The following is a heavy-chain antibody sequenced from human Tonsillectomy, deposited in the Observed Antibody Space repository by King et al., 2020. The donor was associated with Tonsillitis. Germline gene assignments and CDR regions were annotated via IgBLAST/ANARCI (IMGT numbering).Heavy chain of an antibody. D-gene: IGHD6-13*01. Sequence: VQLVESGGGLVQPGGSLRLSCAASGFTVSSNDMSWVRQAPGKGLEWVSVIYSGGSTYYADSVKGRFTISRDNSKNTLYLQMNSLRAEDTAVYYCARVHIAAAGTFVYWGQGTLVTVSS. CDR3: ARVHIAAAGTFVY. CDR2: IYSGGST. CDR1: GFTVSSND. J-gene: IGHJ4*02. V-gene: IGHV3-66*01.